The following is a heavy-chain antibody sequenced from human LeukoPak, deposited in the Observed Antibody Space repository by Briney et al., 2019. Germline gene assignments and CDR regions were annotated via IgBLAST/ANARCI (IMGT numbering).Heavy chain of an antibody. J-gene: IGHJ5*02. CDR1: GGSISSYY. V-gene: IGHV4-4*07. D-gene: IGHD2-2*01. Sequence: SKTLSLTCTVSGGSISSYYWSWIRQPAGKGLEWIGRIYTSGSTNYNPSLKSRVTMSVDTSKNQFSLKLSSVTAADTAVYYCARDLVPAPIPYNWFDPWGQGTLVTVSS. CDR3: ARDLVPAPIPYNWFDP. CDR2: IYTSGST.